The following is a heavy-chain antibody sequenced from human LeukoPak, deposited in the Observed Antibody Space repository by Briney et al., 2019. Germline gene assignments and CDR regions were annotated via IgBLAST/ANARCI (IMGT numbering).Heavy chain of an antibody. CDR2: IRYDGSNK. V-gene: IGHV3-30*02. CDR3: SLDCSSTSCYSFDY. CDR1: GFTFSSYG. J-gene: IGHJ4*02. Sequence: PGGSLRLFCAASGFTFSSYGMHWVRQAPGKGLEWVAFIRYDGSNKYYADSVKGRFTISRDNSKNTLYLQMNSLRAEDTAVYYCSLDCSSTSCYSFDYWGQGTLVTVSS. D-gene: IGHD2-2*01.